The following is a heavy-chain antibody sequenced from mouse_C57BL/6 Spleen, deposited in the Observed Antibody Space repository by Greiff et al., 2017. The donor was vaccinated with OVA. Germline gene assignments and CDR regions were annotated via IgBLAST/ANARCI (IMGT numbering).Heavy chain of an antibody. J-gene: IGHJ2*01. CDR2: IDPSDSYT. D-gene: IGHD5-1*01. CDR1: GYTFTSYW. Sequence: QVQLQQPGAELVRPGTSVKLSCKASGYTFTSYWMHWVKQRPGQGLEWIGVIDPSDSYTNYNQKFKGKATLTVDTSSSTAYMQLSSLTSEDSAVYYCASGSNYFDYWGQGTTLTVSS. V-gene: IGHV1-59*01. CDR3: ASGSNYFDY.